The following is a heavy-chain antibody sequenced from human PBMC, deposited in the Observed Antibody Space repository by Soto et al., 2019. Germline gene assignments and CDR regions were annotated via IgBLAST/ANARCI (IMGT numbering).Heavy chain of an antibody. CDR3: TRAAYNSGPDY. CDR2: INTDGSII. D-gene: IGHD6-25*01. V-gene: IGHV3-74*01. J-gene: IGHJ4*02. Sequence: GGSLRLSCAASGLIFSNYKMHWVRQAPGKGLVWVSRINTDGSIIDYADSVKGRFTSSRDNAKTSLYLQLNSLRAEGTAVYYCTRAAYNSGPDYWGQGTLVTVSS. CDR1: GLIFSNYK.